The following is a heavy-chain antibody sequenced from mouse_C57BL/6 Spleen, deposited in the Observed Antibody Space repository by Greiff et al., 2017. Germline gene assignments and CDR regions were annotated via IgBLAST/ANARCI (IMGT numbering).Heavy chain of an antibody. CDR1: GYTFTDYY. CDR3: ARTDYGSSPGYFDV. V-gene: IGHV1-19*01. D-gene: IGHD1-1*01. Sequence: EVQLQQSGPVLVKPGASVKMSCKASGYTFTDYYMNWVKQSHGKSLEWIGVINPYNGGTSYNQKFKGKATLTVDKSSSTAYMELNSLTSEDSAVYYCARTDYGSSPGYFDVWGTGTTVTVSS. J-gene: IGHJ1*03. CDR2: INPYNGGT.